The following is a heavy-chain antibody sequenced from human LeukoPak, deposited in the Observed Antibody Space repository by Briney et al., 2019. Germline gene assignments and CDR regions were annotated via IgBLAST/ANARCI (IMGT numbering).Heavy chain of an antibody. J-gene: IGHJ3*02. V-gene: IGHV1-69*05. Sequence: ASVKVSCKASGGTFSSYAISWVRQAPGQGLEWMGGIIPIFGTAIYPQKLQGRVTMTTDTSTSTAYMELRRLRSDDTAVYYCARDKRYAFDIWGQGTMVTVPS. CDR2: IIPIFGTA. CDR1: GGTFSSYA. CDR3: ARDKRYAFDI. D-gene: IGHD6-25*01.